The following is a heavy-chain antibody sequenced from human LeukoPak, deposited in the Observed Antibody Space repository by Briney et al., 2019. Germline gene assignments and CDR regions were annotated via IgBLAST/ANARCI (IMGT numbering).Heavy chain of an antibody. CDR1: GFTFDDYG. J-gene: IGHJ6*03. Sequence: PGGSLRLSCAASGFTFDDYGMSWVRQAPGKGLEWVANIKQDGSEKYYVDSVKGRFTISRDNAKNSLYLQMNSLRAEDTAVYYCARDPRYCSSTSCYLYYYYYYMDVWGKGTTVTISS. D-gene: IGHD2-2*01. V-gene: IGHV3-7*01. CDR2: IKQDGSEK. CDR3: ARDPRYCSSTSCYLYYYYYYMDV.